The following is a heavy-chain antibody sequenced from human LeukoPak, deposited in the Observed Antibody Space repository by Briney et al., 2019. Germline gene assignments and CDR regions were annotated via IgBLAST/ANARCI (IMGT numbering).Heavy chain of an antibody. Sequence: PGGSLRLSCAASGFTVSSNYMSWVRQAPGKGLEWVSLIYSGDNTYYADSVKGRFTISRDNSKNTLYLQMNSLRAEDTAVYYCARGNIGGAFDIWGQGTMVTVSS. V-gene: IGHV3-53*01. D-gene: IGHD1/OR15-1a*01. CDR2: IYSGDNT. CDR1: GFTVSSNY. CDR3: ARGNIGGAFDI. J-gene: IGHJ3*02.